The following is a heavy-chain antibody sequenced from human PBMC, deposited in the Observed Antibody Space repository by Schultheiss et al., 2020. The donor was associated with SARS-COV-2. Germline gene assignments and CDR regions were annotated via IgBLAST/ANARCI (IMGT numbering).Heavy chain of an antibody. V-gene: IGHV3-23*01. CDR1: GFYFSSYA. Sequence: GESLKISCAASGFYFSSYAMTWVRQAPGKGPEWISGISGSGAGTYYADSVKGRFTISRDNSKNTLYLQMDSLRVEDTAVYYCARRVATGPAPFDSWGQGTLVTVSS. D-gene: IGHD5-12*01. CDR2: ISGSGAGT. CDR3: ARRVATGPAPFDS. J-gene: IGHJ4*02.